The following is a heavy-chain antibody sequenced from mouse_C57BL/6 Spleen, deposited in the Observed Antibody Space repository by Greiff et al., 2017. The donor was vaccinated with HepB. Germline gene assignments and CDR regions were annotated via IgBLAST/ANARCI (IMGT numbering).Heavy chain of an antibody. CDR2: IDPSDSET. V-gene: IGHV1-52*01. D-gene: IGHD2-4*01. J-gene: IGHJ4*01. Sequence: QVQLKESGAELVRPGSSVKLSCKASGYTFTSYWMHWVKQRPIQGLEWIGNIDPSDSETHYNQKFKDKATLTVDKSSSTAYMQLSSLTSEDSAVYYCARDEIYYDYDVDYYAMDYWGQGTSVTVSS. CDR1: GYTFTSYW. CDR3: ARDEIYYDYDVDYYAMDY.